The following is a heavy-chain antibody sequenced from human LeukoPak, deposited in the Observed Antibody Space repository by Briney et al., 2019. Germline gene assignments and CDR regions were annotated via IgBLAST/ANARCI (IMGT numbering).Heavy chain of an antibody. CDR1: GYTFTGYY. D-gene: IGHD6-6*01. J-gene: IGHJ6*03. V-gene: IGHV1-2*02. CDR2: IIPNSGGT. Sequence: ASVKVSCKASGYTFTGYYMHWVRQAPGQGLEWMGWIIPNSGGTNYAQKFQGRVTMTRDTSISTAYMELTRLRSDATAVYYCAREPYSSSSFYYYYYMDVWCKGITVTVSS. CDR3: AREPYSSSSFYYYYYMDV.